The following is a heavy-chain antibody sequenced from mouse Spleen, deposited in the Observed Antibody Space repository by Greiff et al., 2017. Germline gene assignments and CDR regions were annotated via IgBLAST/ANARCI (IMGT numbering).Heavy chain of an antibody. J-gene: IGHJ2*01. Sequence: QVQLQQPGAELVKPGASVKMSCKASGYTFTSYWITWVKQRPGQGLEWIGDIYPGSGSTNYNEKFKSKATLTVDTSSSTAYMQLSSLTSEDSAVYYCARVRTGTYYFDYWGQGTTLTVSS. CDR2: IYPGSGST. V-gene: IGHV1-55*01. CDR1: GYTFTSYW. D-gene: IGHD4-1*01. CDR3: ARVRTGTYYFDY.